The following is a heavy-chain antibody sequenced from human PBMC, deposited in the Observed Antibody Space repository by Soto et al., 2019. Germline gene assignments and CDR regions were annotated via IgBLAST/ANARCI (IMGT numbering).Heavy chain of an antibody. Sequence: PGGSLRLSCAASGFTVSSNYMSWVRQAPGKGLEWVSVIYSGGSTYYADSVKGRFTISRDNSKNTLYLQMNSLRAEDTAVYYCASSSVLRFLEWSPLYGMDVWGQGTTVTVSS. D-gene: IGHD3-3*01. J-gene: IGHJ6*02. CDR2: IYSGGST. V-gene: IGHV3-53*01. CDR1: GFTVSSNY. CDR3: ASSSVLRFLEWSPLYGMDV.